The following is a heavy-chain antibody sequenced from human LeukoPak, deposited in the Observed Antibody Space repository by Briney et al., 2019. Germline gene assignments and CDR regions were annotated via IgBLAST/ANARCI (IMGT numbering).Heavy chain of an antibody. CDR1: GGSISSGSYY. CDR3: ARADGYYYYGMDV. J-gene: IGHJ6*02. D-gene: IGHD5-24*01. V-gene: IGHV4-61*02. Sequence: PSQTLFLTCTVSGGSISSGSYYWSWIRQPAGKGLEWIGRIYTSGSTNYNPSLKSRVTISVDTSKNQFSLKLSSVTAADTAVYYCARADGYYYYGMDVWGQGTTVTVSS. CDR2: IYTSGST.